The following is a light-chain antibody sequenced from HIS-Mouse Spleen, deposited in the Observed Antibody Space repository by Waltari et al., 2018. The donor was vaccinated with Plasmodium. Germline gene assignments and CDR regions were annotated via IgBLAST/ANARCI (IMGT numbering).Light chain of an antibody. CDR2: RNN. CDR3: AAWDDSLNGYV. J-gene: IGLJ1*01. V-gene: IGLV1-44*01. CDR1: SSNIGINT. Sequence: QSVLTQPPSASGTPGQRVTIPCSASSSNIGINTVTSYQQRPGTTPKLLIYRNNQRPSGVPDRFSGSKSGTSASLAISGLQSEDEADYYCAAWDDSLNGYVFGTGTKVTVL.